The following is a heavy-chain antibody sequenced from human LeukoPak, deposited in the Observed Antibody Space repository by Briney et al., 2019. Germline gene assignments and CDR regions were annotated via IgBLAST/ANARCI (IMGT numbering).Heavy chain of an antibody. J-gene: IGHJ4*02. CDR2: IYYSGST. Sequence: SETLSLTRTVSGGSISSSSYYWGWIRQPPGKGLEWIGSIYYSGSTYYNPSLKSRVTISVDTSKNQFSLKLSSVTAADTAVYYCARHKRFGVVILYYFDYWGQGTLVTVSS. CDR1: GGSISSSSYY. CDR3: ARHKRFGVVILYYFDY. V-gene: IGHV4-39*01. D-gene: IGHD3-3*01.